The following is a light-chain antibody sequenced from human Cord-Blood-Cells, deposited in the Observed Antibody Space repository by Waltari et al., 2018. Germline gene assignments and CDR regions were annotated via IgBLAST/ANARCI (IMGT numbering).Light chain of an antibody. J-gene: IGKJ4*01. CDR2: LGS. CDR1: QSLLHSNGYNY. CDR3: MQALQTPLT. V-gene: IGKV2-28*01. Sequence: DLVMTQSPLSLPVTPGEPASIYCRSRQSLLHSNGYNYLDWYLQKPGQSPQLLIYLGSNRASGVPDRFSGSGSGTDFTLKISRVEAEDVGVYYCMQALQTPLTFGGGTKVEIK.